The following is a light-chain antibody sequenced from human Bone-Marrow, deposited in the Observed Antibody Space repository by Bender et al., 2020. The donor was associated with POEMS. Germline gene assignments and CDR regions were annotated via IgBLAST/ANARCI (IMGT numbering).Light chain of an antibody. CDR1: NIGLKS. J-gene: IGLJ3*02. CDR3: QVWDIYTDHGV. Sequence: SYVVTQPPSVSVAPGRTAGIPCEGDNIGLKSVHWYQQKPGQAPVLVILYDDDRPSGISGRFSGSNSGNTATLIINRVAAGDEADYYCQVWDIYTDHGVFGGGTRLTVL. CDR2: YDD. V-gene: IGLV3-21*04.